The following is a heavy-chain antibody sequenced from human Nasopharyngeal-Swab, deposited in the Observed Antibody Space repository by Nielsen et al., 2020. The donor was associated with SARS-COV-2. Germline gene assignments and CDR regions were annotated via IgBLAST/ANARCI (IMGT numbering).Heavy chain of an antibody. CDR1: GGTFSSYA. CDR3: ARITIPRGGWFDP. V-gene: IGHV1-69*13. D-gene: IGHD3-10*01. J-gene: IGHJ5*02. Sequence: SSVKVSCKASGGTFSSYAISWVRQAPGQGLEWMGGIIPIFGTANYAQKFQGSVTITADESPSTAYMVLSSLRSEDTAVYYCARITIPRGGWFDPWGQGTLVTVSS. CDR2: IIPIFGTA.